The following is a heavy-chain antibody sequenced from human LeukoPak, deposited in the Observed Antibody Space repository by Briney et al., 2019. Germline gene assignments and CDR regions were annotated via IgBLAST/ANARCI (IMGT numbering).Heavy chain of an antibody. CDR2: IKQDGSEK. J-gene: IGHJ5*02. V-gene: IGHV3-7*01. CDR3: AKDGGSWSNWFDP. CDR1: GFTFSSYW. D-gene: IGHD6-13*01. Sequence: GGSLRLSCAASGFTFSSYWMSWVRQAPGKGLEWVANIKQDGSEKYYVDSVKGRFTISRDNSKNTLYLQMNSLRAEDTALYYCAKDGGSWSNWFDPWGQGTLVTVSS.